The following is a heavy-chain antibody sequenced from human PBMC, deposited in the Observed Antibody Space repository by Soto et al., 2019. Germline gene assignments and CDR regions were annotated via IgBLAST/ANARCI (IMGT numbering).Heavy chain of an antibody. CDR1: GYTFTSYY. CDR3: ARGYDFWTGYYYMDV. V-gene: IGHV1-46*03. Sequence: QVQLVQSGAEVKKPGASVKVSCKASGYTFTSYYMHWVRQAPGQGLEWMGIINPSGGSTSYAQKFQGRVTMTRDTSTSTVCMVLSSLRSEDTAGYYCARGYDFWTGYYYMDVWGKGTTVTVSS. J-gene: IGHJ6*03. CDR2: INPSGGST. D-gene: IGHD3-3*01.